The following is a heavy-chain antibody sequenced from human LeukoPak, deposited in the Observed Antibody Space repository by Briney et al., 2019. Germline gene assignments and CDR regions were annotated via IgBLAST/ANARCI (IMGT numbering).Heavy chain of an antibody. Sequence: GGSLRLSCAVSGFTFSSYAMSWVRQAPGKGLEWVSTISGSGDSTYYADSVKGRVTISRDNSRDTLYLQMNSLRAEDTAVYYCAKGGWSGTCDFDYWGQGTLVTVSS. J-gene: IGHJ4*02. CDR3: AKGGWSGTCDFDY. CDR1: GFTFSSYA. CDR2: ISGSGDST. D-gene: IGHD3-3*01. V-gene: IGHV3-23*01.